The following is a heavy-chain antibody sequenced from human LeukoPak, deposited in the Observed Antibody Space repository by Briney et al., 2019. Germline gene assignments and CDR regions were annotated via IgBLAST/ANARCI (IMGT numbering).Heavy chain of an antibody. CDR3: AKGGAYDSSGYSRFDY. D-gene: IGHD3-22*01. CDR2: ISGSGGSK. V-gene: IGHV3-23*01. CDR1: GFTFNNYA. Sequence: PGGSLRLSCSASGFTFNNYAMSWVRQAPGQGLEWVSGISGSGGSKNYADSVKGRFTISRDNSKNTLYLQMNSLRAEDTAVYYCAKGGAYDSSGYSRFDYWGQGTLVTVSS. J-gene: IGHJ4*02.